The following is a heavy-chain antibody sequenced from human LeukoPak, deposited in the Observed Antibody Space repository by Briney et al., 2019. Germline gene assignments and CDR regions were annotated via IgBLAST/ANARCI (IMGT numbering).Heavy chain of an antibody. Sequence: GGSLRLSCAASGFTFDDYAMHWVRQAPGKGLEWVSSISWNSGSIGYADSVKGRFTISRDNAKNSLYLQMNSLGPEDTAFYYCAKDFYSAPRYFDLWGRGTLVTVSS. CDR3: AKDFYSAPRYFDL. V-gene: IGHV3-9*01. CDR2: ISWNSGSI. D-gene: IGHD2-15*01. CDR1: GFTFDDYA. J-gene: IGHJ2*01.